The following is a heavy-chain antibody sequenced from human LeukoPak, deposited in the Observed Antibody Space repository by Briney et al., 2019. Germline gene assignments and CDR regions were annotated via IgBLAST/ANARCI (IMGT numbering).Heavy chain of an antibody. D-gene: IGHD2-15*01. CDR1: GFTFSSYG. V-gene: IGHV3-30*18. J-gene: IGHJ6*02. Sequence: SGGSLRLSCAASGFTFSSYGMHWVRQAPGKGLEWVAVISYDGSNKYYADSMKGRFTISRDNSKNTLYLQMNSLRAEDTAVYYCAKDPHPYPPVVVAATRRDYYYYGMDVWGQGTTVTVSS. CDR3: AKDPHPYPPVVVAATRRDYYYYGMDV. CDR2: ISYDGSNK.